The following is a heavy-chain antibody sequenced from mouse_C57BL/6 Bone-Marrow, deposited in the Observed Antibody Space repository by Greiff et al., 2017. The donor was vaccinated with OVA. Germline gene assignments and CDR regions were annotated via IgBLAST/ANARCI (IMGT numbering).Heavy chain of an antibody. V-gene: IGHV1-81*01. CDR1: GYTFTSYG. CDR2: IYPRSGNT. D-gene: IGHD1-1*01. Sequence: QVQLKESGAELARPGASVKLSCKASGYTFTSYGISWVKQRTGQGLEWIGEIYPRSGNTYYNEKFKGKATLTADKSSSTAYMELRSLTSEDSAVYFCARNYYGSSYFDYWGQGTTLTVSS. CDR3: ARNYYGSSYFDY. J-gene: IGHJ2*01.